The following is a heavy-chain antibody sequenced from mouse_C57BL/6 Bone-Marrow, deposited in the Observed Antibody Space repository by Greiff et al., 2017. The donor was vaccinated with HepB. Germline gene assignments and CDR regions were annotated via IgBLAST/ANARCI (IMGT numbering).Heavy chain of an antibody. J-gene: IGHJ4*01. CDR2: ISSGSSTI. CDR3: ARHAMDY. Sequence: EVKLMESGGDLVKPGGSLKLSCAASGFTFSDYGMHWVRQAPEKGLEWVAYISSGSSTIYYADTVKGRFTISRDNAKNTLFLQMTSLRSVDTAMYYCARHAMDYWGQGTSVTVSS. V-gene: IGHV5-17*01. CDR1: GFTFSDYG.